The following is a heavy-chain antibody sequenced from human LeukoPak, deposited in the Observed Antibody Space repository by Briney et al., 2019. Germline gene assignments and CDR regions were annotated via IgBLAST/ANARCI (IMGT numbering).Heavy chain of an antibody. CDR1: GYSFTTYW. D-gene: IGHD5-18*01. CDR3: ARHLGTAMVSPLGY. J-gene: IGHJ4*02. V-gene: IGHV5-51*01. Sequence: GESLQISCKGSGYSFTTYWIAWVRQMPEKGLEWMGFIHPGDSDTRYSPSFQGQVTISADKSISTAYLQWSSLKASDTAMYYCARHLGTAMVSPLGYWGQGTLVTVSS. CDR2: IHPGDSDT.